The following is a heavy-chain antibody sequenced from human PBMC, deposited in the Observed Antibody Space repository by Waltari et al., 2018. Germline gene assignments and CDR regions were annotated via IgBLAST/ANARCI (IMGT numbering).Heavy chain of an antibody. CDR1: GYSFTTYW. CDR2: ILPGDSDT. Sequence: DVQLAQSGAEVKKAGESLKISCKGSGYSFTTYWIGWVRQMPGKGLEWMGIILPGDSDTRYSPSFQGQVTISVDKSITTAYLQLSSLKASDTAIYFCARRDRGGSVSNYFDYWGQGTLVTVSS. CDR3: ARRDRGGSVSNYFDY. V-gene: IGHV5-51*03. D-gene: IGHD3-10*01. J-gene: IGHJ4*02.